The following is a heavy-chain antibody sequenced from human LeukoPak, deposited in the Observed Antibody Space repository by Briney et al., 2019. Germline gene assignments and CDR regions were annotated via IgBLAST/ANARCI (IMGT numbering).Heavy chain of an antibody. V-gene: IGHV4-31*03. CDR1: GGSISSGGYY. Sequence: PSETLSLTCTVSGGSISSGGYYWSWIRQHPGKGLEWIGYICYSGSTYYNPSLKSRVTISVDTSKNQFSLKLSSVTAADTAVYYCARIAPKPGYSGCDDAFDIWGQGTMVTVSS. CDR2: ICYSGST. J-gene: IGHJ3*02. D-gene: IGHD5-12*01. CDR3: ARIAPKPGYSGCDDAFDI.